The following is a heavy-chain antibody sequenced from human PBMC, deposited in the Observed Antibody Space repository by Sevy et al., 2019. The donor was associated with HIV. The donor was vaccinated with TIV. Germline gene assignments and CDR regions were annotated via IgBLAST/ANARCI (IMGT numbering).Heavy chain of an antibody. CDR1: GGSISSYY. CDR3: ARGLKDCRDGLCLWYFQH. J-gene: IGHJ1*01. Sequence: SESLSLTWTVSGGSISSYYWSWIRQPPGKGLEWIGYIYSSGSTNYNPSLKSRVTMSVDTSKNQFSLRLSSVTAADTAAYYCARGLKDCRDGLCLWYFQHWGQGTLVTVSS. D-gene: IGHD2-15*01. CDR2: IYSSGST. V-gene: IGHV4-59*01.